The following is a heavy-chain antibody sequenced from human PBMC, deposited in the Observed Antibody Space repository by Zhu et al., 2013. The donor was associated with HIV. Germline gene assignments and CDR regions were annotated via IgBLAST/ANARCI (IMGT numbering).Heavy chain of an antibody. CDR2: MNPNSGNT. CDR1: GYTFTSYD. V-gene: IGHV1-8*01. D-gene: IGHD3-22*01. J-gene: IGHJ6*02. CDR3: ARNLMGYYYDNYGMDV. Sequence: QVQLVQSGAEVKKPGASVKVSCKASGYTFTSYDINWVRQATGQGLEWMGWMNPNSGNTGYAQKFQGRVTMTRNTSISTAYMELSSLRSEDTAVYYCARNLMGYYYDNYGMDVWGQGTTVTVSS.